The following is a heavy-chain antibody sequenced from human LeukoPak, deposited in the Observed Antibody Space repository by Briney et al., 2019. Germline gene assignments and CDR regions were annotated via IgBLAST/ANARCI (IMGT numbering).Heavy chain of an antibody. D-gene: IGHD2-2*01. CDR1: GFTFSNYA. CDR3: ARAPGVVPAAIWFDP. Sequence: GGSLRLSCAASGFTFSNYAMSWVRQAPGKGLEWVSAISGTGGSTYYADSVKGRFTISRDNSKNTLYLQMNSLRAEDTAVYYCARAPGVVPAAIWFDPWGQGTLVTVSS. J-gene: IGHJ5*02. CDR2: ISGTGGST. V-gene: IGHV3-23*01.